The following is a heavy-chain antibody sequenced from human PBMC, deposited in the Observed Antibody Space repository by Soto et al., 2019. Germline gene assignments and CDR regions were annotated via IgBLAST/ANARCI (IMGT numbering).Heavy chain of an antibody. CDR2: IDPGDSYT. CDR1: GYSFTSYW. Sequence: PGESLKISCKGSGYSFTSYWIGWVRQMPGKGLECMGMIDPGDSYTSYSPSFQGHVTISADKSISTVYLQWSSLKASDTATYYCARGDTALSYWYFDLWGRGTLVTVSS. D-gene: IGHD5-18*01. CDR3: ARGDTALSYWYFDL. V-gene: IGHV5-10-1*01. J-gene: IGHJ2*01.